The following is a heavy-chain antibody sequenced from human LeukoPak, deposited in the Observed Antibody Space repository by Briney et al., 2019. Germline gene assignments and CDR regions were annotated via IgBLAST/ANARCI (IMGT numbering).Heavy chain of an antibody. CDR2: ISSSGSTI. Sequence: GGSLRLSCAASGFTFSSYEMNWVRQAPGKGLEWVSYISSSGSTIYYADSVKGRFTISRDNAKNSLYLQMNRLRAEDTAVYYCARDRRDIVVVPAAMPYYYYYYGMDVWGQGTTVTVSS. V-gene: IGHV3-48*03. D-gene: IGHD2-2*01. J-gene: IGHJ6*02. CDR1: GFTFSSYE. CDR3: ARDRRDIVVVPAAMPYYYYYYGMDV.